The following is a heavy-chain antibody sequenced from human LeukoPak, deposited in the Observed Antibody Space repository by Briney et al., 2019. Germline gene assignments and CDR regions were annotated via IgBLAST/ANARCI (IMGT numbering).Heavy chain of an antibody. Sequence: GGSLRLSCAASGFTFSSYGMSWVRQAPGKGLEWVSAISGSGGSTYYADSVKGRFTISRDNSKNTLYLQMNSLRAEDTAVYYCARIVVVITTPGGYYFDYWGQGTLVTVSS. V-gene: IGHV3-23*01. CDR3: ARIVVVITTPGGYYFDY. D-gene: IGHD3-22*01. CDR1: GFTFSSYG. J-gene: IGHJ4*02. CDR2: ISGSGGST.